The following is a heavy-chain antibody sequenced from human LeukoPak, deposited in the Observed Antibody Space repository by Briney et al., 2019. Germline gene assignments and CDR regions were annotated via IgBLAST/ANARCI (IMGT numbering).Heavy chain of an antibody. CDR1: GYSISSGYY. CDR2: RHHSGST. Sequence: SETLSLTCTVSGYSISSGYYWGWIRQPPGKGLEWFGSRHHSGSTYYNPSLKSRVTISVDTSKNQFSLKLSSVTAADTAVYYCARVSWFDELPNYWGQGTLVSVSS. J-gene: IGHJ4*02. V-gene: IGHV4-38-2*02. CDR3: ARVSWFDELPNY. D-gene: IGHD3-10*01.